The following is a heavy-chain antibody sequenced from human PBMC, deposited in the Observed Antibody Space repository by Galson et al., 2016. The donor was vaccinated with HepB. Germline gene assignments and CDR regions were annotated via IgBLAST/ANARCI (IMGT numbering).Heavy chain of an antibody. J-gene: IGHJ5*02. D-gene: IGHD7-27*01. CDR3: TRVGELGRGFHP. Sequence: CAISGDSVSNSNAGWNWIRQSPSRGLEWLGRTYYRSKWSYDYADSVRSRIAIHPDTTKNQVSLQLSSVTVEDTAIYYCTRVGELGRGFHPWGQGTLVIVSS. V-gene: IGHV6-1*01. CDR1: GDSVSNSNAG. CDR2: TYYRSKWSY.